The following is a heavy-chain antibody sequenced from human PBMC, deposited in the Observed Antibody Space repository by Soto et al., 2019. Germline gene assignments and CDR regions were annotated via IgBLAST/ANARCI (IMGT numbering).Heavy chain of an antibody. V-gene: IGHV4-61*01. CDR1: GDAVSRGSYH. J-gene: IGHJ4*02. CDR2: KPDAGIP. D-gene: IGHD6-19*01. Sequence: QVQLQESGPGLVKPSETLSLTCSVSGDAVSRGSYHWSWIRQPPGKGLEWIGFKPDAGIPDYNPSLTSRVVISIDRSKNQFALKLSSVTATDTAVYFCAKVGWGGDSWGQGTLVTVSS. CDR3: AKVGWGGDS.